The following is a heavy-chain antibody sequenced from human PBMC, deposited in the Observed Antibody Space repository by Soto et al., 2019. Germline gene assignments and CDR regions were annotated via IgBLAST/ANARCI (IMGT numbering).Heavy chain of an antibody. D-gene: IGHD3-22*01. CDR2: ISYDGSNK. J-gene: IGHJ4*02. CDR1: GLNFISYV. Sequence: PGGSLILSCAASGLNFISYVMHWVRQTPGRGLEWVAVISYDGSNKNYADSVKGRFTISRDNSKNTVYLQMNSLRAEDTALYYCAKDTYYHDSSGYYIFDYWGQGTLVTVSS. CDR3: AKDTYYHDSSGYYIFDY. V-gene: IGHV3-30*18.